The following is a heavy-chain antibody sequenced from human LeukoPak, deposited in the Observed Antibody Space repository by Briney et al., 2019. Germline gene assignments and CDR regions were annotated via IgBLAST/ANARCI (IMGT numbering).Heavy chain of an antibody. D-gene: IGHD3-10*01. V-gene: IGHV3-23*01. CDR2: ISGSGGST. Sequence: PGGSLRLACAASGFTFSSYAMSWVRQAPGKGREWVSAISGSGGSTYYGDSVKGRFTISRDNSKNTLYLQMNSLRDEDTAVYYCAKNALYGSGSPPDYWGQGTLVTVSS. CDR1: GFTFSSYA. J-gene: IGHJ4*02. CDR3: AKNALYGSGSPPDY.